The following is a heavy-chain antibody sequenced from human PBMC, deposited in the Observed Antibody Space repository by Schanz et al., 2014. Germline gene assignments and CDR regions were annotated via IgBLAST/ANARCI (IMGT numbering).Heavy chain of an antibody. J-gene: IGHJ4*02. CDR1: GFSLNTYG. V-gene: IGHV3-33*01. Sequence: QAQLMESGGGVVQPGTSLILSCSVSGFSLNTYGIHWFRQPAGKGLEWVAVIWNNGVTKYYADSVRGRFTISRENAKNSLYLQMNSLRAGDTAVYYCARVPYGSGSYWDYWGQGTLVTVSS. CDR2: IWNNGVTK. D-gene: IGHD3-10*01. CDR3: ARVPYGSGSYWDY.